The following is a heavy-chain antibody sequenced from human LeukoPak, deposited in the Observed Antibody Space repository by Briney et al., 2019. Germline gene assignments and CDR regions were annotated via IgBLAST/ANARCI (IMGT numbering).Heavy chain of an antibody. Sequence: GGSLRLSCVVSGFTFSSYWMTWVRQAPGKGLEWVANIKTDGSQIYYLDSVKGRFTISRDNARNSLYLQMNSLRAEDTAVYYCARAGIAVANNWFDPWGQGTLVTVSS. V-gene: IGHV3-7*01. CDR3: ARAGIAVANNWFDP. D-gene: IGHD6-19*01. CDR1: GFTFSSYW. CDR2: IKTDGSQI. J-gene: IGHJ5*02.